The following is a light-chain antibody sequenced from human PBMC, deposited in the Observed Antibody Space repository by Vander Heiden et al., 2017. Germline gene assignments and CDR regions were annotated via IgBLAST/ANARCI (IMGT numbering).Light chain of an antibody. J-gene: IGKJ1*01. Sequence: IQMTQSTSSLSASVGDRVTITCRAGQSISTYLSWYQQRPEEAPKLIIHGASTLQTGVPSRFGGSGSETEFTLTITSLQPGDSTTFYCQQCYQTPTFGQGTKVEIK. CDR3: QQCYQTPT. CDR1: QSISTY. CDR2: GAS. V-gene: IGKV1-39*01.